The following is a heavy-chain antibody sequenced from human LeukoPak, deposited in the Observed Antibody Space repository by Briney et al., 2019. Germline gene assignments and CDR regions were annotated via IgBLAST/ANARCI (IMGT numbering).Heavy chain of an antibody. CDR3: ARNPSPYGSGGYYGMDV. Sequence: PSETLSLTCTVSGGSISSYYWSWIRQPPGKGLEWIGYIYYSGSTNYNPSLKSRVTISVDTSKNQFSLKLSSVTAADTAVYYCARNPSPYGSGGYYGMDVWGQGTTVTVSS. J-gene: IGHJ6*02. D-gene: IGHD3-10*01. CDR1: GGSISSYY. V-gene: IGHV4-59*01. CDR2: IYYSGST.